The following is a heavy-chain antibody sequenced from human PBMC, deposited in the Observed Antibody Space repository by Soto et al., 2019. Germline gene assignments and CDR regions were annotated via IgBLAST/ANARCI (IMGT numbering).Heavy chain of an antibody. Sequence: PSQTLSLTCAISVDSVSSNSAAWNWIRQSPSRGLEWLGRTYYRSKWYNDYAVSVKSRITINPDTSKNQFSLKLNSVTPEDTAVYYRARDRGQRSYVHWFDPWGQGTLVTVSS. J-gene: IGHJ5*02. CDR3: ARDRGQRSYVHWFDP. CDR2: TYYRSKWYN. D-gene: IGHD3-16*01. CDR1: VDSVSSNSAA. V-gene: IGHV6-1*01.